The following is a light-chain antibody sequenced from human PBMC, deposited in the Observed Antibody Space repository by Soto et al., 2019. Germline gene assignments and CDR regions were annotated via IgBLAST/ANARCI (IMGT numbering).Light chain of an antibody. CDR1: RGITNH. CDR2: AAS. J-gene: IGKJ1*01. V-gene: IGKV1-27*01. Sequence: DIQMTQSPSSLSASVGDRVTFTCRASRGITNHLAWYQQKPGKVPKLLIYAASTLQSGVPSRFSGSGSGTEFTITIGSPQTEDVATYFCLTYNSGLWTFGQGTKVEIK. CDR3: LTYNSGLWT.